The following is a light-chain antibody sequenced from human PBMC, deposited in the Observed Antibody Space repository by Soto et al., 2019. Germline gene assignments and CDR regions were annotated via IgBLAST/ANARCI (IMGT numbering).Light chain of an antibody. CDR1: SSDVGGYNY. Sequence: QSALTQPASVSGSPGQSITISCTGTSSDVGGYNYVSWYQQHPGKAPKVMIYDVSNRPSGVSNRFSGSKSGNTASLTISGLQAEDEADYYCSSYTSSSTLVVFGGGTKVTV. CDR3: SSYTSSSTLVV. CDR2: DVS. J-gene: IGLJ2*01. V-gene: IGLV2-14*01.